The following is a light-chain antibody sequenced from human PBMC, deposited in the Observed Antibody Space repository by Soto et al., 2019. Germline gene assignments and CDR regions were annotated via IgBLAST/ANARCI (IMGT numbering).Light chain of an antibody. CDR1: QSISSW. CDR3: QQYERYPMT. V-gene: IGKV1-5*03. J-gene: IGKJ4*01. Sequence: DSQMTQYPSTLSASVGDRVTITCRASQSISSWLAWYQQKPGKAPKLLISMASTLQSGVPPRFSGSGYGTEFTLTISSLQPDDFATYYCQQYERYPMTFGGGTKVEIK. CDR2: MAS.